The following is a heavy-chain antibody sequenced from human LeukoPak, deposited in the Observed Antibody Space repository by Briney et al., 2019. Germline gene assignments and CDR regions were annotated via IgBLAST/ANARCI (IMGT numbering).Heavy chain of an antibody. J-gene: IGHJ4*02. Sequence: SVKVSCKASGGTFSSYAISWVRQAPGQGLEWMGGIIPIFGTANYAQKFQGRVTTTADESTSTAYMELSSLRSEDTAVYYCAIFSVGGVPRGYSGYDGGRFDYWGQGTLVTVSS. D-gene: IGHD5-12*01. V-gene: IGHV1-69*13. CDR2: IIPIFGTA. CDR3: AIFSVGGVPRGYSGYDGGRFDY. CDR1: GGTFSSYA.